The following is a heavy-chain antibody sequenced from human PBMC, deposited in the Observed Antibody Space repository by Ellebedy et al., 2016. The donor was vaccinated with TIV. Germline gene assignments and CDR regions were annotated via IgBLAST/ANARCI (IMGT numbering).Heavy chain of an antibody. J-gene: IGHJ4*02. CDR3: VTSAVGHSHGYYFDY. CDR2: ISYDGSER. D-gene: IGHD3-22*01. CDR1: GFTFRSYA. Sequence: PGGSLRLSCTVSGFTFRSYAIHWVRLAPGKGLEWLTLISYDGSERYNAGSVKGRFTISRDNSKNTVYLQMNGLTAEDTAVYYCVTSAVGHSHGYYFDYWGQGTLVTVSA. V-gene: IGHV3-30-3*01.